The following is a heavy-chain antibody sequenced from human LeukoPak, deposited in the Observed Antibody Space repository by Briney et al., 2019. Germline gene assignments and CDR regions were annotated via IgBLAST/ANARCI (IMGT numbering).Heavy chain of an antibody. CDR1: GGSISSYY. V-gene: IGHV4-59*01. D-gene: IGHD3-10*01. CDR3: ARAGDYYVSGSYLGY. CDR2: IYSSGST. J-gene: IGHJ4*02. Sequence: SETLSLTCTVSGGSISSYYWSWIRQPPGKGLEWIGYIYSSGSTNYNPSLKSRLTISVDTSKNQFSLTLSSVTAADAAVYYCARAGDYYVSGSYLGYWGQGTLVTVSS.